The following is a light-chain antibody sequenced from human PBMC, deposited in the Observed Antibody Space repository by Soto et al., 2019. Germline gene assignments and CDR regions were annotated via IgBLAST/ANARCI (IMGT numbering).Light chain of an antibody. CDR1: QGIRSD. V-gene: IGKV1-39*01. Sequence: DIQLTQSPSSLSASIGDRFTITCRASQGIRSDLGWFQHKTGKAPRRLIYGASSLQSGVPSRFSGSGSGTDFTLTISSLQPEDFATYYCQQSYSTPWTFGQGTKVDIK. J-gene: IGKJ1*01. CDR2: GAS. CDR3: QQSYSTPWT.